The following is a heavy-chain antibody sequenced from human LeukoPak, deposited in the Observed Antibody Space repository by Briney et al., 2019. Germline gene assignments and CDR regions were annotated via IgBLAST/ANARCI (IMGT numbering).Heavy chain of an antibody. CDR2: IRSKAYGGTT. Sequence: PGGSLRLSCTASGFTFGDYAMSWFRQAPGKGLEWVGFIRSKAYGGTTEYAASVKGRFTISRDDSKSIAYLQMNSLKTEDTAVYYCTTDYDDSSGYPVDYWGQGTLVTVSS. J-gene: IGHJ4*02. D-gene: IGHD3-22*01. CDR3: TTDYDDSSGYPVDY. CDR1: GFTFGDYA. V-gene: IGHV3-49*03.